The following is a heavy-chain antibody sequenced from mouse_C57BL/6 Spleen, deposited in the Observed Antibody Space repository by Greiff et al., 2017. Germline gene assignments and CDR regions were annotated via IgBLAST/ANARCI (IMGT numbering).Heavy chain of an antibody. D-gene: IGHD1-1*01. J-gene: IGHJ3*01. CDR2: IDPETGGT. CDR1: GYTFTDYE. CDR3: TGEAHYYGSSPGFAY. Sequence: QVQLQQSGAELVRPGASVTLSCKASGYTFTDYEMHWVKQTPVHGLEWIGAIDPETGGTAYNQKFKGKAILTADKSSSTAYMELRSLTSEDSAVYYCTGEAHYYGSSPGFAYWGQGTLVTVSA. V-gene: IGHV1-15*01.